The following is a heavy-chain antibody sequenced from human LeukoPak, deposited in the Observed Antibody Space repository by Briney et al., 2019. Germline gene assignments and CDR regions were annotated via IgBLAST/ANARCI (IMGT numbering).Heavy chain of an antibody. Sequence: GGSLRLSCAASGFTFSSYWMSWVRQAPGKGLEWVANIKQDGSEKYYVDSVKGRFTISRDNAKNSLYLQMNSLRAEDTAVYYCARSWSTAMVYYFDYWGQGTLVTVSP. CDR1: GFTFSSYW. CDR2: IKQDGSEK. D-gene: IGHD5-18*01. CDR3: ARSWSTAMVYYFDY. V-gene: IGHV3-7*01. J-gene: IGHJ4*02.